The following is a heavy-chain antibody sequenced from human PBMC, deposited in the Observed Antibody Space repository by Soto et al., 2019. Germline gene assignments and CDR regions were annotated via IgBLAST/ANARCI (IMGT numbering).Heavy chain of an antibody. D-gene: IGHD6-6*01. CDR1: GFTFSDYD. CDR2: VSNSGTTM. CDR3: ALMGPRAARLSY. Sequence: QVQLAESGGGLVERGGYLRISCAASGFTFSDYDMSWIRQSPGKGLEWVSFVSNSGTTMYFADSVKGRFTISRENASNSLYLQMNSLRAEDTAVYYCALMGPRAARLSYWGQGPLVTVSS. V-gene: IGHV3-11*01. J-gene: IGHJ4*02.